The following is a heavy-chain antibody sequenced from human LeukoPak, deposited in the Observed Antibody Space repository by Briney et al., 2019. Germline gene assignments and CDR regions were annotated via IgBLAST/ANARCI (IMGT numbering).Heavy chain of an antibody. CDR1: GYTFTGYY. CDR3: AREEGSGCYDS. V-gene: IGHV1-2*02. CDR2: INPNSGGT. J-gene: IGHJ4*02. Sequence: ASVKVSCKASGYTFTGYYMNWVRQAPGQGLEWMGWINPNSGGTNYAQKFQGRVTMTRDTSISTAYMELSRLRSDDTAVHYCAREEGSGCYDSWGQGTMVTVSS. D-gene: IGHD6-19*01.